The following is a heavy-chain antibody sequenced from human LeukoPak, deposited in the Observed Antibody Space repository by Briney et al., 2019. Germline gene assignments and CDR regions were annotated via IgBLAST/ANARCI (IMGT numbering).Heavy chain of an antibody. D-gene: IGHD6-6*01. CDR2: ISYDGSNK. CDR3: AREPPLVHYYYYGMDV. Sequence: GGSLRLSCAASGFTFSSYAMHWVRQAPGKGLEWVAVISYDGSNKYYADSVKGRFTISRDNSKNTLHLQMNSLRAEDTAVYYCAREPPLVHYYYYGMDVWGQGTTVTVSS. J-gene: IGHJ6*02. V-gene: IGHV3-30-3*01. CDR1: GFTFSSYA.